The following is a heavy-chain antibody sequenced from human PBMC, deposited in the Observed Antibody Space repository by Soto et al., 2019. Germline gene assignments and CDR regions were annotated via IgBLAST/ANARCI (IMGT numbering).Heavy chain of an antibody. J-gene: IGHJ6*03. D-gene: IGHD4-4*01. Sequence: GSLRLSCAASGFTFSDQYMDWVRQAPGKGLEWVGRIRHKAKSYTTDYAASVKGRFTISRDDSKKSLYLQMNSLRAEDTAVYYCTAVPPPGVTYNNYMGAWGKGTTVTVSS. CDR2: IRHKAKSYTT. CDR3: TAVPPPGVTYNNYMGA. V-gene: IGHV3-72*01. CDR1: GFTFSDQY.